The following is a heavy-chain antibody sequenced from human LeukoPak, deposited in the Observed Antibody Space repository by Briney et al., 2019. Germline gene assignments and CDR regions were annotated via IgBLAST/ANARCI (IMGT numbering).Heavy chain of an antibody. CDR3: AKDYWGDYSNYGVFDY. J-gene: IGHJ4*02. Sequence: PGGSLRLSCAASGFTFSSYAMSWVRQAPGKGLEWVSAISGSGGSTYYADSVKGRFTISTDSSKCTLYLQMNSLRAEDTAVYYCAKDYWGDYSNYGVFDYWGQGTLVTVSS. CDR1: GFTFSSYA. V-gene: IGHV3-23*01. D-gene: IGHD4-11*01. CDR2: ISGSGGST.